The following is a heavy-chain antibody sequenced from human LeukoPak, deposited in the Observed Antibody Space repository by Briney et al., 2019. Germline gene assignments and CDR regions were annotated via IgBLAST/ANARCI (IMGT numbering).Heavy chain of an antibody. Sequence: SETLSLTCAVSGGSISSNNWWTWVRQAPGKGLEWIGEIYHYGTTNYNPSLKGRVTISVDKSKNQFSLKFNSVTAADTAMYYCARGPSLGAHLDYWGQGTLVTVSS. CDR3: ARGPSLGAHLDY. CDR1: GGSISSNNW. V-gene: IGHV4-4*02. CDR2: IYHYGTT. D-gene: IGHD1-26*01. J-gene: IGHJ4*02.